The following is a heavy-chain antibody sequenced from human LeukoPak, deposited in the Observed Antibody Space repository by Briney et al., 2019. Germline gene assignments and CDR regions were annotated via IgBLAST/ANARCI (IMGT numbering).Heavy chain of an antibody. D-gene: IGHD6-13*01. V-gene: IGHV3-21*01. CDR2: ISSSSNYI. CDR3: ARDSIRQQLYYFDY. CDR1: GFTFSTYG. J-gene: IGHJ4*02. Sequence: GGSLRLSCAASGFTFSTYGIHWVRQAPGEGLEWVSFISSSSNYIYYADSVKGRFTISRDNSKNTLYLQMNSLRADDTAVYFCARDSIRQQLYYFDYWGRGTLVTVSS.